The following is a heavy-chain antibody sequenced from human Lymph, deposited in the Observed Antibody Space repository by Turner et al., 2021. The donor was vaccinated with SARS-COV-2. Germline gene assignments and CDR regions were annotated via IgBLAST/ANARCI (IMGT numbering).Heavy chain of an antibody. CDR1: GITVSRNY. CDR2: VYAGGST. Sequence: EVQLVESGGGLVQPGGSLRRSCAGSGITVSRNYMSWVRQAPGKGLELVSIVYAGGSTFYADSVEGRFTISRDKSKNTLYLQMNRLRAEETAVYYGARDFREGAFDIWGQGTMVTISS. D-gene: IGHD3-10*01. J-gene: IGHJ3*02. CDR3: ARDFREGAFDI. V-gene: IGHV3-66*01.